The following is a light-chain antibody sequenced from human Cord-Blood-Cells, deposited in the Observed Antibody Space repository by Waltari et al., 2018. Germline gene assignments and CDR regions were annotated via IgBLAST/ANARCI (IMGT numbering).Light chain of an antibody. CDR1: QSISSW. Sequence: DIQLTQSPSTLSASVGDRVTITCRASQSISSWLAWYQQKPGKAPKLLIYKASSLESGVPSRFSGSGSGTVFTLTISSLQPDDFATYDCQQYNSYSPTFGQGTKVEIK. CDR3: QQYNSYSPT. CDR2: KAS. V-gene: IGKV1-5*03. J-gene: IGKJ1*01.